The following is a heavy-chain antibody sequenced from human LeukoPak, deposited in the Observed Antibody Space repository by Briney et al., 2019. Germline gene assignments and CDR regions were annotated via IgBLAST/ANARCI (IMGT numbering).Heavy chain of an antibody. J-gene: IGHJ4*02. CDR1: GFTVSSNY. V-gene: IGHV3-66*02. D-gene: IGHD1-26*01. CDR2: LYSGGTT. CDR3: AKYSGSYVGFDY. Sequence: GGSLRLSCAASGFTVSSNYMSWVRQAPGKGLEWVSLLYSGGTTYYADSVKGRLTISRDNAKNTLYLQVNSLRAEDTAVYYCAKYSGSYVGFDYWGQGTLVTVSS.